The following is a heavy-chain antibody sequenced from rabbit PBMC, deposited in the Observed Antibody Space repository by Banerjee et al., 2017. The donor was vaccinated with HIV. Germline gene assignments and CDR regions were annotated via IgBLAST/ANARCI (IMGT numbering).Heavy chain of an antibody. D-gene: IGHD4-1*01. Sequence: QEQLEESGGDLVKPEGSLTLTCTASGFSFSSSYWICWVRQAPGKGLEWIACIYAGSRDYTYYASWAKGRFTISKTSSTTVTLQMTSLTAADTATYFCARDLAGVIGWNFGLWGPGTLVTVS. J-gene: IGHJ4*01. CDR3: ARDLAGVIGWNFGL. CDR1: GFSFSSSYW. V-gene: IGHV1S45*01. CDR2: IYAGSRDYT.